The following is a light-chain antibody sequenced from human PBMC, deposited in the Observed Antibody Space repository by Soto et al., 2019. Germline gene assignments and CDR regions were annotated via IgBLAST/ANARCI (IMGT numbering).Light chain of an antibody. V-gene: IGKV3D-15*01. CDR1: QSVRTN. J-gene: IGKJ5*01. CDR2: GAS. CDR3: HQRYNWPRVT. Sequence: LTQFQATVSVTPRHTCPISSCSSQSVRTNLAWYQQKPGQAPRLLIYGASSRATGIPDRFSGSGSGTDFTLTITSLEPEDFAVYFCHQRYNWPRVTFGQGTRLEIK.